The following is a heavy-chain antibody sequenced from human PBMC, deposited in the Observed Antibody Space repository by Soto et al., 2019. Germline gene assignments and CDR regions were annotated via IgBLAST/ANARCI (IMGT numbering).Heavy chain of an antibody. J-gene: IGHJ5*02. CDR2: IYTSGST. D-gene: IGHD3-22*01. CDR3: ARDRYDSSGYYYDHWFDP. CDR1: GGSISSYY. V-gene: IGHV4-4*07. Sequence: QVQLQESGPGLVKPSETLSLTCTVSGGSISSYYWSWIRQPAGKGLEWIGRIYTSGSTNYNPSIKSRVTMSVDTSKNQFSLKLSSVTAADTAVYYCARDRYDSSGYYYDHWFDPWGQGTLVTVSS.